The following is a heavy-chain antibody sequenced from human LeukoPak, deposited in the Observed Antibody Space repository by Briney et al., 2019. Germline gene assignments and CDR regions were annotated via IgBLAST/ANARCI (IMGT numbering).Heavy chain of an antibody. CDR2: INPNSGGT. CDR1: GYTFTGYY. D-gene: IGHD4-11*01. Sequence: ASVKVSCKASGYTFTGYYMNWVRQAPGQGLEWMGRINPNSGGTKYAQKSQGRVTMTRDTSINTAYMELSRLRSDDTAVYYCAREDSNPKYYYYYGMDVWGQGTTVTVSS. V-gene: IGHV1-2*06. CDR3: AREDSNPKYYYYYGMDV. J-gene: IGHJ6*02.